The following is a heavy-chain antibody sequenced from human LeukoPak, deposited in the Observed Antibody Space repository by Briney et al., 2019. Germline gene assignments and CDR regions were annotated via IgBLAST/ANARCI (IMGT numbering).Heavy chain of an antibody. D-gene: IGHD2-2*01. Sequence: PGGSLRLSCAASGFTFSSYAMHWVRQAPGKGLEGVAVISYDGSNKYYADSVKGRFTISRDNSKNTLYLQMNSLRAEDAAVYYCARVRSSTSPRGVFDYWGQGTLVTVSS. J-gene: IGHJ4*02. V-gene: IGHV3-30-3*01. CDR3: ARVRSSTSPRGVFDY. CDR1: GFTFSSYA. CDR2: ISYDGSNK.